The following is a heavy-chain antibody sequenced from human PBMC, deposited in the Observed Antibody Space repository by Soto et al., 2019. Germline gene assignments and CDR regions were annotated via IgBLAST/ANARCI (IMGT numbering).Heavy chain of an antibody. Sequence: EVQLVESGGGLVQPGGSLRLSCAASGFTFSRNSMNWVRQAPGKGLEWVSYISYSGGTIYYADSVKGRFTISSDNAKSSLYLQKNSLRDEDTAVYYCAMTVAGYFDYWGQGTLVTVSS. CDR1: GFTFSRNS. CDR3: AMTVAGYFDY. D-gene: IGHD6-19*01. V-gene: IGHV3-48*02. CDR2: ISYSGGTI. J-gene: IGHJ4*02.